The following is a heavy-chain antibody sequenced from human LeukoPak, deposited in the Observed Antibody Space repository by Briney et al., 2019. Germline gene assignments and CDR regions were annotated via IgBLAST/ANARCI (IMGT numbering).Heavy chain of an antibody. D-gene: IGHD5-24*01. J-gene: IGHJ5*02. CDR1: GYTFSSHH. CDR3: TREVWTNGYNL. Sequence: ASVKVSCKASGYTFSSHHINWVRQATGQGLEWMGWMNPNSGKTGYAQKFQGRVSMTKSTSISTAYMELSSLRSEDTAVYYCTREVWTNGYNLWGQGTLVTVSS. V-gene: IGHV1-8*02. CDR2: MNPNSGKT.